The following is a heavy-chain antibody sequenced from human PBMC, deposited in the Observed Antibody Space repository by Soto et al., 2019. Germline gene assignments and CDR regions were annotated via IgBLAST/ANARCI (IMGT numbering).Heavy chain of an antibody. V-gene: IGHV4-34*01. D-gene: IGHD2-2*01. J-gene: IGHJ6*02. CDR1: GGSFSGYY. CDR3: ARDSPQGYCSSTSCPYGMDV. Sequence: SETLSLTCAVYGGSFSGYYWSWIRQPPGKGLEWIGEINHSGSTNYNPSLKSRVTISVDTSKNQFSLKLSSVTAADTAVYYCARDSPQGYCSSTSCPYGMDVWGQGTTVNVSS. CDR2: INHSGST.